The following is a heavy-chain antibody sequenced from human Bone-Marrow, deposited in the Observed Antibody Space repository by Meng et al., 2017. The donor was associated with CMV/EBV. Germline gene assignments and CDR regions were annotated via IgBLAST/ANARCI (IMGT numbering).Heavy chain of an antibody. J-gene: IGHJ6*02. Sequence: GGSLRLSCAASGFTFSSYFMHWVRLAPGKGLEWVALISDDGSNKYYADSVKGRFTISRDNFKNTLYLQMNSLRTEDTALYYCAKDIAGGPAAWGQGTTVTVSS. CDR2: ISDDGSNK. V-gene: IGHV3-30*18. D-gene: IGHD6-13*01. CDR3: AKDIAGGPAA. CDR1: GFTFSSYF.